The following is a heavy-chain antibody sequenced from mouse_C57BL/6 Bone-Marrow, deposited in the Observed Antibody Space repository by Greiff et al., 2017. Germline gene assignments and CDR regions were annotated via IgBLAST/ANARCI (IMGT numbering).Heavy chain of an antibody. J-gene: IGHJ2*01. CDR3: ARCTVVAFDY. CDR2: IRNKANGYTT. V-gene: IGHV7-3*01. D-gene: IGHD1-1*01. Sequence: EVQVLESGAGLVQPGGSLSLSCAASGFTFTDYYMSWVRQPPGKALEWLGFIRNKANGYTTEYSASVKGRFTISRDNSQSILYLQMNALRADDSATYYCARCTVVAFDYWGQGTTLTVSS. CDR1: GFTFTDYY.